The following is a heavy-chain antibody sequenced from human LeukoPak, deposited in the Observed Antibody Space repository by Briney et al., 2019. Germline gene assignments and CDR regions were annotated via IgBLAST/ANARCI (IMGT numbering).Heavy chain of an antibody. J-gene: IGHJ4*02. CDR1: GDSISTYY. D-gene: IGHD5-18*01. Sequence: SETLSPTCNVSGDSISTYYWSWIRQPPGKGLDWIGHIYYSGSTDYNPSLMSRVTISADTSKNQFSLRLSSVTAADTAVYYCARGGLRGYSYGQRFDYWGQGILVTVSS. CDR3: ARGGLRGYSYGQRFDY. CDR2: IYYSGST. V-gene: IGHV4-59*12.